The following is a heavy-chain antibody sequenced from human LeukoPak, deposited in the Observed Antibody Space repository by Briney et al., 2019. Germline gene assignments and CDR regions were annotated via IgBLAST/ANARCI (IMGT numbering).Heavy chain of an antibody. V-gene: IGHV3-23*01. Sequence: GESLRLSCIGTGFSFSSDAMGWVRRAPGKGLEWVSGISGSGGSTYYADSVKGRFTISRDNSKNTLYLQMNSLRVEDTAVYYCAKDRGRTWVQVANWGQGTLVTVSS. CDR2: ISGSGGST. D-gene: IGHD2-15*01. CDR1: GFSFSSDA. CDR3: AKDRGRTWVQVAN. J-gene: IGHJ4*02.